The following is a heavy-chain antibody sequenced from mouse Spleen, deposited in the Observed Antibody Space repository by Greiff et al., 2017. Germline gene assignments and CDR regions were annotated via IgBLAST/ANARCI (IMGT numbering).Heavy chain of an antibody. Sequence: EVQLVESGGGLVKPGGSLKLSCAASGFTFSDYYMYWVRQTPEKRLEWVATISDGGSYTYYPDSVKGRFTISRDNAKNNLYLQMSSLKSEDTAMYYCAREGYDSWFAYWGQGTLVTVSA. V-gene: IGHV5-4*02. CDR3: AREGYDSWFAY. D-gene: IGHD2-4*01. J-gene: IGHJ3*01. CDR2: ISDGGSYT. CDR1: GFTFSDYY.